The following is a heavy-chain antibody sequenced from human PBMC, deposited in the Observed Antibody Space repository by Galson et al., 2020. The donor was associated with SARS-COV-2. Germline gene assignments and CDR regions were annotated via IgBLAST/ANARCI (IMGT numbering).Heavy chain of an antibody. CDR1: GGSISSSSYY. CDR2: IYYSGSI. J-gene: IGHJ4*02. CDR3: ARHIGTVTPFDY. Sequence: SETLSLTCSVSGGSISSSSYYWGWIRQPPGKGLEWIGSIYYSGSIYYNPSLKSRVTISIDTSKIQFSLKLSSVTATDAAVYYCARHIGTVTPFDYWGQGTLVTVSS. D-gene: IGHD1-26*01. V-gene: IGHV4-39*01.